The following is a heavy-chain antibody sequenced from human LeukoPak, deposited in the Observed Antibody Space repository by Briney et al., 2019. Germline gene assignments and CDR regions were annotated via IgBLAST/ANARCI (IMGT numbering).Heavy chain of an antibody. Sequence: GASVKVSCKASGYSFITYHINWVRQATGQGLEWMGWMGPTSGNTGYAQEFQGRVSMTRNTSINTAYMELSGLKSEDTAVYYCARSLAGRSYYYYMDAWGNGTTVTVSS. D-gene: IGHD6-6*01. CDR3: ARSLAGRSYYYYMDA. CDR1: GYSFITYH. V-gene: IGHV1-8*01. J-gene: IGHJ6*03. CDR2: MGPTSGNT.